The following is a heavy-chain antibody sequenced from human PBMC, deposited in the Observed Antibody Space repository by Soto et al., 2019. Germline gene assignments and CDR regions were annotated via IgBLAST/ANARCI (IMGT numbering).Heavy chain of an antibody. V-gene: IGHV3-9*01. CDR2: ISWDSGSI. D-gene: IGHD1-1*01. CDR3: AKDIKWNLPAGYLDN. J-gene: IGHJ4*02. Sequence: LRLSCAASGFTFDNYAMHWVRQAPGKGLEWVSGISWDSGSIDYADSVRGRFTISRDNARNSLYLRMSSLRPEDTALYYCAKDIKWNLPAGYLDNWGQGTLVTVSS. CDR1: GFTFDNYA.